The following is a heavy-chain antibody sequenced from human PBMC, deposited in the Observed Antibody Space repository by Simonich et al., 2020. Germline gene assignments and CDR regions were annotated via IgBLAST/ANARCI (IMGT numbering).Heavy chain of an antibody. CDR1: GFTFSSYW. D-gene: IGHD6-6*01. J-gene: IGHJ2*01. V-gene: IGHV3-7*01. CDR2: RKRDGSEK. Sequence: EVQLVESGGGLVQPGGSLRLSCAASGFTFSSYWMSWVRQAPGKVREGDANRKRDGSEKYHVDSVKCLFTISRDNAKNALYLQMNSLRAEDTAVYYCAREYSSSSDPYWYFDLWGRGTLVTVSS. CDR3: AREYSSSSDPYWYFDL.